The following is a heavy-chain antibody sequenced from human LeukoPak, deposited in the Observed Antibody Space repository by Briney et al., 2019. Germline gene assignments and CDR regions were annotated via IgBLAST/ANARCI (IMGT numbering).Heavy chain of an antibody. J-gene: IGHJ6*03. CDR2: IYSSVST. CDR1: GDSIDDDY. CDR3: ARQRCSGGSCYRVDQLYYMDV. V-gene: IGHV4-4*09. D-gene: IGHD2-15*01. Sequence: SETLSLTCTGSGDSIDDDYWSGIGQPPGEGLEWIAYIYSSVSTNYNPSLKSRVTISIDTSRSQFSLQLTSVTAADAGVYYCARQRCSGGSCYRVDQLYYMDVWGKGTTVTVSS.